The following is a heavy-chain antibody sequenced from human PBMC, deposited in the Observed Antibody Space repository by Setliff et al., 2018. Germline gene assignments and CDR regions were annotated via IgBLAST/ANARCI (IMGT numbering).Heavy chain of an antibody. D-gene: IGHD3-9*01. CDR2: ISGSGGST. CDR3: AKKGLVIIWDYYYGMDV. J-gene: IGHJ6*02. Sequence: PGGSLRLSCAASGFTFSSYAITWVRQAPGKGLEWVSMISGSGGSTYYADSVKGRFTISRDNSKNTLYLQMNSLRAEDTAVYYCAKKGLVIIWDYYYGMDVWGQGTTVTVSS. V-gene: IGHV3-23*01. CDR1: GFTFSSYA.